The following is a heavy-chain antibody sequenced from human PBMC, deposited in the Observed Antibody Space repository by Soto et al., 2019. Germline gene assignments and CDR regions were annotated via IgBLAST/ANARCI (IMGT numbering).Heavy chain of an antibody. CDR3: ARGAAAGTVLGFDY. D-gene: IGHD6-13*01. CDR1: GYTFTSYG. V-gene: IGHV1-18*01. Sequence: QVQLVQSGAEVKKPGASVKLSCKASGYTFTSYGITWVRQAPGQGLEGMGWISAYNGNTNYAQKLQGRVTMTTDTSTSTAYMEVRSLRSDDTAVYCCARGAAAGTVLGFDYWGQGTLVTVSS. J-gene: IGHJ4*02. CDR2: ISAYNGNT.